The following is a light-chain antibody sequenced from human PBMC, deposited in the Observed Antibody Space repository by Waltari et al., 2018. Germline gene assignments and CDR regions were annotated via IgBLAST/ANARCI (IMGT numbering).Light chain of an antibody. CDR1: SRDVGRYNF. J-gene: IGLJ1*01. V-gene: IGLV2-11*01. CDR3: FSYAGSYTYV. Sequence: QSALTQPRSVSGSPGQSVTIPCVGSSRDVGRYNFVSWYPQYPGKAPKLRSYDVTKRPSWVPDRFSGSKSGNTASLTISGLQAEDEAGYYCFSYAGSYTYVFGTGTEVTVL. CDR2: DVT.